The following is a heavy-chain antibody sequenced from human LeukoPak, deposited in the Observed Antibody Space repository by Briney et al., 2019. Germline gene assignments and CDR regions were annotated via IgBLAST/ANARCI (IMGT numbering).Heavy chain of an antibody. V-gene: IGHV1-8*01. D-gene: IGHD6-19*01. Sequence: ASVKVSCKASGYTFTSYDINWLRLATGQGLEWMGWMNPNSGNTGYAQKLQGRVTMTTDTSTSTAYMELRSLRSDDTAVYYCARDGDFIAVATLWGQGTLVTVSS. CDR2: MNPNSGNT. CDR3: ARDGDFIAVATL. CDR1: GYTFTSYD. J-gene: IGHJ4*02.